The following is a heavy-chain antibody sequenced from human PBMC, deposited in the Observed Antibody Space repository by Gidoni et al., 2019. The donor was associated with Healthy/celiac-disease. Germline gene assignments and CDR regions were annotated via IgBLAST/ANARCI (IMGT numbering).Heavy chain of an antibody. Sequence: EVQLVESGGGLVKPGGSLRLPCAASGFTFSSYSLTWVRQAPGKGLEWVSSISSSSSYIYYADSVKGRFTISRDNAKNSLYLQMNSLRAEDTAVYYCARDGNYYGSGSYYMVYYYYMDVWGKGTTVTVSS. CDR2: ISSSSSYI. CDR3: ARDGNYYGSGSYYMVYYYYMDV. CDR1: GFTFSSYS. V-gene: IGHV3-21*01. D-gene: IGHD3-10*01. J-gene: IGHJ6*03.